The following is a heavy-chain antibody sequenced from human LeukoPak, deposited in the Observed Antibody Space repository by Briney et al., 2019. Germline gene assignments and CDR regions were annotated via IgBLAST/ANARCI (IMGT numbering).Heavy chain of an antibody. D-gene: IGHD1-26*01. CDR2: IYSGGST. V-gene: IGHV3-53*01. CDR1: GFTFSDYY. Sequence: PGGSLRLSCAASGFTFSDYYMSWIRQAPGKGLEWVSFIYSGGSTYYADSVKGRFTISSDNSKNTLYLQMNSLRVEDTAVYYCARVGEGAAKDWGQGTLVTVSS. CDR3: ARVGEGAAKD. J-gene: IGHJ4*02.